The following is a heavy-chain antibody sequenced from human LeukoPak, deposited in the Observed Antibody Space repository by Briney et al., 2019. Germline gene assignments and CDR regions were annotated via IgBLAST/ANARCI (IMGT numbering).Heavy chain of an antibody. CDR1: GGSFSGYY. J-gene: IGHJ4*02. D-gene: IGHD5-18*01. V-gene: IGHV4-34*01. CDR2: INHSGST. Sequence: SETLSLTCAVYGGSFSGYYWSWIRQPPGKGLEWIGEINHSGSTNYNPSLKSRVTISVDTSKNQFSLKLSSVTAADTPVYYCARVGVDTAMVTEYYFDYWGQGTLVTVSS. CDR3: ARVGVDTAMVTEYYFDY.